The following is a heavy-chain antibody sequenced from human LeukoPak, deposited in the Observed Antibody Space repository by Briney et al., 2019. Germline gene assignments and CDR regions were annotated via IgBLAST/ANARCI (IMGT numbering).Heavy chain of an antibody. Sequence: PGGSLRLSCAASGFTFSSYGMHWVRQAPGKGLEWVAFIRYDGSNKYYADSVKGRFTISRDNSKNTLYLQMNSLRAEDTAVYYCAKDGLPGVPFLTHFDYWGQGTLVTVSS. CDR3: AKDGLPGVPFLTHFDY. J-gene: IGHJ4*02. CDR1: GFTFSSYG. V-gene: IGHV3-30*02. CDR2: IRYDGSNK. D-gene: IGHD1-1*01.